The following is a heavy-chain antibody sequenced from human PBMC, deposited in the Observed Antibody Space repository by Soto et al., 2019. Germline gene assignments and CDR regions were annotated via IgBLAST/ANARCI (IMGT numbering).Heavy chain of an antibody. V-gene: IGHV3-7*01. D-gene: IGHD3-9*01. Sequence: EVQLVESGGGLVQPGVSLRLSCAASGFTFSSYWMSWVRQAPGKGLEWVANIKQDGSEKYYVDSVKGRFTISRDNAKNSLYMQMNSLRAEDTAVYYCARVSGNVLRYFDWLLYHGMDVWGQGTTVTVSS. CDR3: ARVSGNVLRYFDWLLYHGMDV. CDR1: GFTFSSYW. CDR2: IKQDGSEK. J-gene: IGHJ6*02.